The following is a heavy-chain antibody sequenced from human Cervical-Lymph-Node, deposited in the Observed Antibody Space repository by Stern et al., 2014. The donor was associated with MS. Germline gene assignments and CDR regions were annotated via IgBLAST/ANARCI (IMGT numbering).Heavy chain of an antibody. CDR3: MGVGDAMHV. CDR2: MSLGGGNR. J-gene: IGHJ6*02. V-gene: IGHV3-30*03. Sequence: VQLVESGGGVVQPGRSLTLSCAASGFSLSNSGMHWVRQAPGKGLEWVAVMSLGGGNRKYGDSVKGRFSISRDIANNTLFLQMNSLRPEDTAVYYCMGVGDAMHVWGQGTTVIVSS. CDR1: GFSLSNSG.